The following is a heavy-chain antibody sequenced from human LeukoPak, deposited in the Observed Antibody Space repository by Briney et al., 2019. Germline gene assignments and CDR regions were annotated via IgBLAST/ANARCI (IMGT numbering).Heavy chain of an antibody. CDR2: IWYDGSNK. D-gene: IGHD3-22*01. CDR1: GFTFSSYG. Sequence: GGSLRLSCAASGFTFSSYGMHWVRQAPGKGLEWVAVIWYDGSNKYYADSVEGRFTISRDNSKNTLYLQMNSLRAEDTAVYYCARGFYDSSGYYYFDYWGQGTLVTVSS. J-gene: IGHJ4*02. V-gene: IGHV3-33*01. CDR3: ARGFYDSSGYYYFDY.